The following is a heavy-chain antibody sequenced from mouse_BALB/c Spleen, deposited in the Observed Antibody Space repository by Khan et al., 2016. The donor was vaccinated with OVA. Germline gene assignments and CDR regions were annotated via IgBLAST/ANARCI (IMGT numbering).Heavy chain of an antibody. CDR3: VTLYGNPFAF. D-gene: IGHD2-1*01. CDR2: IDPPNDDS. Sequence: VRLQQSGAELVKPGASVKLSCSASGFNIKDTYIHWMKQRPEQGLEWIGRIDPPNDDSKYGPKFQAKATLTADTSSNTAYLQLSSLTSEDTAVYYCVTLYGNPFAFWGQGTLVSVSA. J-gene: IGHJ3*01. CDR1: GFNIKDTY. V-gene: IGHV14-3*02.